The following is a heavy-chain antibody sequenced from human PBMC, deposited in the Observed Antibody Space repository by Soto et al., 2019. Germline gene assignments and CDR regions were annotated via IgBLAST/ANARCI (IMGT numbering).Heavy chain of an antibody. V-gene: IGHV3-30-3*01. Sequence: GGSLRLTCAASGFIFSNYVTHWVRQAPGKGLEWVAVISYDGNSKHYADSVKGRFTISRDNSKSTLYVQMNSLRAEDTAVYYCARSYCGDDCALDHWGQGTLVTV. CDR2: ISYDGNSK. CDR3: ARSYCGDDCALDH. CDR1: GFIFSNYV. D-gene: IGHD2-21*02. J-gene: IGHJ4*02.